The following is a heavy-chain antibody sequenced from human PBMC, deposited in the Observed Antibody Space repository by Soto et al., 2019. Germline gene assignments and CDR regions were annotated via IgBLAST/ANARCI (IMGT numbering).Heavy chain of an antibody. V-gene: IGHV1-3*01. CDR3: ATPQDYDGCLDS. CDR2: INPIYGTT. CDR1: GGTFSSYA. D-gene: IGHD3-22*01. J-gene: IGHJ4*02. Sequence: ASVKVSCKACGGTFSSYAISWVRQAPGQRLEWMGGINPIYGTTKYSQKFQGRLTLTRDTPGNTAYLELNSLISEDTAVYYCATPQDYDGCLDSWGQGTLVTVSS.